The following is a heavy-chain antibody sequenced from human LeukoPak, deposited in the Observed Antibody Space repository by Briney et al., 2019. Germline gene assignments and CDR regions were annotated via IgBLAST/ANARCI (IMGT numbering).Heavy chain of an antibody. CDR1: GFTFSSYE. D-gene: IGHD3-9*01. CDR3: ARVGDGYFAWLSYPDY. V-gene: IGHV3-48*03. J-gene: IGHJ4*02. CDR2: ISSSGSTI. Sequence: PGGSLRLSCAASGFTFSSYEMNWVRQAPGKGLEWVSYISSSGSTIYYADSVKGRFTISRDNAKNSLYLQMNSLRAEDTAVYYCARVGDGYFAWLSYPDYWGQGTLVTVSS.